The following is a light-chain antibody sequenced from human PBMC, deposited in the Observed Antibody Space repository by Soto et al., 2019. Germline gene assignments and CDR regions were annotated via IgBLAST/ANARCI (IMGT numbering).Light chain of an antibody. CDR2: GAS. J-gene: IGKJ1*01. V-gene: IGKV1-5*01. CDR1: QSISSW. CDR3: QQYNSQWT. Sequence: DIQMTQSPSTLSASVGDRVTITCRASQSISSWLAWYQQKPGKAPKLLIYGASTRATSFPARFSGSGSGTDFTLTISSLEPEDFATYYCQQYNSQWTFGQGTKVDIK.